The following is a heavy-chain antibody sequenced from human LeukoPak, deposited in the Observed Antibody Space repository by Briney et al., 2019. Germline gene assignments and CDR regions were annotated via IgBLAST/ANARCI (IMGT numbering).Heavy chain of an antibody. D-gene: IGHD4-17*01. CDR3: ARDLHDYGDYGALDWFDP. CDR1: GFTFSSYA. CDR2: ISGTGGST. J-gene: IGHJ5*02. Sequence: PGGSLRLSCAASGFTFSSYAMSWVRRAPGKGLEWVSAISGTGGSTYYADSVKGRFTISRDNAKNSLYLQMSSLRAEDTAVYYCARDLHDYGDYGALDWFDPWGQGTLVTVSS. V-gene: IGHV3-23*01.